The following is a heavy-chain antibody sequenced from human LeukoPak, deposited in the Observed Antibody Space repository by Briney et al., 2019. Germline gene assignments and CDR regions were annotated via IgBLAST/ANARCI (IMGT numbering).Heavy chain of an antibody. J-gene: IGHJ4*02. CDR1: GGSISSSSYY. Sequence: SETLSLTCTVSGGSISSSSYYWGWIRQPPGKGLEWIGSIYYSGSTYYNPSLKSRVTISVDTSKNQSSLKLSSVTAADTAVYYCARAEDTAMVYYFDYWGQGTLVTVSS. V-gene: IGHV4-39*01. CDR3: ARAEDTAMVYYFDY. D-gene: IGHD5-18*01. CDR2: IYYSGST.